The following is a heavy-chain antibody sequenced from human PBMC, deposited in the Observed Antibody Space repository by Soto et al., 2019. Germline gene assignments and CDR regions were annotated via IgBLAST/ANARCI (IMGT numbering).Heavy chain of an antibody. J-gene: IGHJ4*02. D-gene: IGHD3-10*01. CDR1: GFTFSDYY. V-gene: IGHV3-11*06. Sequence: QVQLVESGGGLVKPGGSLRLSCAASGFTFSDYYMSWIRQAPGKGLEWVSYISDSSGYTNYADSVKGRFTISRDNAKNSLFLQMNTLSAEDTAVYYCAALYGSGTYLAAIDFWGQGTLVTVSS. CDR3: AALYGSGTYLAAIDF. CDR2: ISDSSGYT.